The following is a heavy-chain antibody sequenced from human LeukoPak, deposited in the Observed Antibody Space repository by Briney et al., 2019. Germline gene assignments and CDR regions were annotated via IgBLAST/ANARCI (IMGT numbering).Heavy chain of an antibody. CDR2: INPSGGST. V-gene: IGHV1-46*01. J-gene: IGHJ5*02. Sequence: ASVKVSCKASGYTFTSYYMHWVRQAPGQGLEWMGIINPSGGSTSYAQKFQGRVTMTRDTSTSTVYMELSSLRSEDTAVYYCARGGTALWFGELFSQGNWFDPWGQGTLVTVSS. CDR1: GYTFTSYY. D-gene: IGHD3-10*01. CDR3: ARGGTALWFGELFSQGNWFDP.